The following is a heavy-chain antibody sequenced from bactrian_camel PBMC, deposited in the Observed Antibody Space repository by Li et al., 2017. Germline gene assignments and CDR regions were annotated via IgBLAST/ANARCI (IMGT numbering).Heavy chain of an antibody. Sequence: VQLVESGGGLVQAGGSLRLSCGSSSGHTGRMYCMAWFRLAPGKEREGVVALASDGSTRYADSVKGRFTISKDDLKDTLYLQMNSLKPEDTAMYYCAATYGRKCRAGGDFGYWGQGTQVTVS. D-gene: IGHD6*01. CDR2: LASDGST. J-gene: IGHJ6*01. CDR3: AATYGRKCRAGGDFGY. V-gene: IGHV3S53*01. CDR1: GHTGRMYC.